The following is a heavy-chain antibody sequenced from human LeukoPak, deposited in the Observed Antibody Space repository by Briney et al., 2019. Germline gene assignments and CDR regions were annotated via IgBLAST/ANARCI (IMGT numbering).Heavy chain of an antibody. CDR1: GGSISSSSYY. V-gene: IGHV4-61*05. J-gene: IGHJ4*02. D-gene: IGHD1-26*01. CDR3: AKGGSYSDY. CDR2: IYYSGST. Sequence: SETLSLTCTVSGGSISSSSYYWSWIRQPPGKGLEWIGYIYYSGSTNYNPSLKSRVTISVDTSKNQFSLKLSSVTAADTAVYYCAKGGSYSDYWGQGTLVTVSS.